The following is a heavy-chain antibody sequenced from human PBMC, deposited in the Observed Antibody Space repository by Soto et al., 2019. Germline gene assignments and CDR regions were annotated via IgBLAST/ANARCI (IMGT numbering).Heavy chain of an antibody. CDR3: ARRGPIKQGKYNWFDP. CDR2: IYYSGST. Sequence: SETLSLTCTVSGGSISSSSYYWGWIRQPPGKGLEWIGSIYYSGSTYYNPSLKSRVTISVDTSKNQFSLKLSSVTAADTAVYYCARRGPIKQGKYNWFDPWGQGTLVTVSS. D-gene: IGHD2-21*01. CDR1: GGSISSSSYY. V-gene: IGHV4-39*01. J-gene: IGHJ5*02.